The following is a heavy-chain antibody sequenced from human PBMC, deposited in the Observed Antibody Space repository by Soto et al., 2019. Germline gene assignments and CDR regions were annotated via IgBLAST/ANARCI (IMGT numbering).Heavy chain of an antibody. D-gene: IGHD6-13*01. J-gene: IGHJ6*02. V-gene: IGHV1-18*04. CDR2: ISAYNGNT. Sequence: QVQLVQSGAEVKKPGASVKVSCKASGYTFTSYGISWVRQAPGQGLEWMGWISAYNGNTNYAQKLQGRVTMTTDTATSTAYMELRSLRSDDTAVYYCARDPNSKRYYYYGMDVWGQGTTVTVSS. CDR1: GYTFTSYG. CDR3: ARDPNSKRYYYYGMDV.